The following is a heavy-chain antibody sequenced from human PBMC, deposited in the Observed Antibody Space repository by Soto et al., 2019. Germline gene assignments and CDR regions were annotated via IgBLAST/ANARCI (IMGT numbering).Heavy chain of an antibody. CDR2: IIPILGIA. D-gene: IGHD3-10*01. CDR3: AREEYYYGSGAFFEY. Sequence: QVQLVQSGAEVKKPGSSVKVSCKASGGTFSSYTISWVRQAPGQGLEWMGRIIPILGIANYAQKFQGRVTITADKSTSTAYRELSSLRSEDTAVYYCAREEYYYGSGAFFEYWGQGTLVTVSS. V-gene: IGHV1-69*08. CDR1: GGTFSSYT. J-gene: IGHJ4*02.